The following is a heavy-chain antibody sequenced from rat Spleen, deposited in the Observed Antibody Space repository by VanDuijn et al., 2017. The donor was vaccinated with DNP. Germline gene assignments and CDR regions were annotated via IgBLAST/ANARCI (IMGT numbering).Heavy chain of an antibody. D-gene: IGHD1-12*02. CDR1: NYSITSTF. Sequence: EMQLQESGPGLLKPSQSLSLTCSVTNYSITSTFWAWIRKLPGNKMEWIGYINYSGSTGYNPSLKSRISITRATSKNQFFLQLNSVTTEDTATYYCARQTYYDGSYPYTMDAWGQGTSVTVSS. CDR3: ARQTYYDGSYPYTMDA. V-gene: IGHV3-1*01. J-gene: IGHJ4*01. CDR2: INYSGST.